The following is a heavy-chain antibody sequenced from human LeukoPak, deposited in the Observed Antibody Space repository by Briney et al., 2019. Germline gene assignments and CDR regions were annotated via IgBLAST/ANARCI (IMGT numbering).Heavy chain of an antibody. Sequence: SETLSLTCTVSGGSISSYYWSWIRQPAGKGLEWIGRIYTSGSTNYNPSLKSRVTMSVDTSKNQFSLKLSSVTAADTAVYYCARGDIVVVPAAMRGYYYGMDVWGQGTTVTVSS. CDR1: GGSISSYY. D-gene: IGHD2-2*01. CDR3: ARGDIVVVPAAMRGYYYGMDV. CDR2: IYTSGST. V-gene: IGHV4-4*07. J-gene: IGHJ6*02.